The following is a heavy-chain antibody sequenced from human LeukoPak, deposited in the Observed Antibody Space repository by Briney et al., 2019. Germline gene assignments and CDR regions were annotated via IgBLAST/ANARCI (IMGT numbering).Heavy chain of an antibody. CDR3: ARQKCTSTSCLTKNAFDI. CDR2: IYTSGST. J-gene: IGHJ3*02. V-gene: IGHV4-4*09. D-gene: IGHD2-2*01. Sequence: SQTLSLTCTVSGSISGYYWSWIRQPPGKGLEWIGYIYTSGSTNYNPSLESRVTISVDTSKNQFSLDLSSVTAADTAVYYCARQKCTSTSCLTKNAFDIWGQGTMVTVSS. CDR1: GSISGYY.